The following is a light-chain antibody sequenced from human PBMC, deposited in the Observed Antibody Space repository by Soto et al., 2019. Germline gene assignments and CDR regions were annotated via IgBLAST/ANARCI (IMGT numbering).Light chain of an antibody. Sequence: EIVFTHTPVTRSLSPVERATLSCMASQSISSTLAWYQQKPGQAPRLLIYGASTRATGIPARFSGSGSGTEFTLTITSLQSEDFAVYYCQEYNTWHPINFGGGNKVAIK. V-gene: IGKV3-15*01. CDR1: QSISST. CDR3: QEYNTWHPIN. J-gene: IGKJ4*01. CDR2: GAS.